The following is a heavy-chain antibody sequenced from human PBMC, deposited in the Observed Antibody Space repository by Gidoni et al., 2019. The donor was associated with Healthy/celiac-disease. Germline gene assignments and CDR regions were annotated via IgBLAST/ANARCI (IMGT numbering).Heavy chain of an antibody. D-gene: IGHD7-27*01. CDR3: ARFGANWAFLFDY. Sequence: QVQLQESGPGLVKPSGTLSLTCAASGGSISSSNWWSWVRQPPGKGLEWIGEIYHSGSTTYNPSRKSRVTISVDKSKNQFALKLSAVTAADTAVYYCARFGANWAFLFDYWGQGTLVTVSS. CDR1: GGSISSSNW. V-gene: IGHV4-4*02. J-gene: IGHJ4*02. CDR2: IYHSGST.